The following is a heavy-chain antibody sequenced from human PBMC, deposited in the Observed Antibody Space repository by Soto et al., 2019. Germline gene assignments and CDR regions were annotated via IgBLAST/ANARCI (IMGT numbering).Heavy chain of an antibody. CDR2: IWYDGSNK. CDR1: GFTFSTYE. J-gene: IGHJ3*02. CDR3: PRDLGHYYDSSGYIDAFDI. D-gene: IGHD3-22*01. V-gene: IGHV3-33*08. Sequence: GGSLRLSCAASGFTFSTYEFNWVRQAPGRGLEWVAVIWYDGSNKYYADSVKGRFTISRDNSKNTLYLQMNSLRAEDTAVYYCPRDLGHYYDSSGYIDAFDIWGQGTMVTVSS.